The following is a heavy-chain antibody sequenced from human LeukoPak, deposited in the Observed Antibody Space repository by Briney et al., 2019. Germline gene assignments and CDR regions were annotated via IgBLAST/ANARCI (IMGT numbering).Heavy chain of an antibody. V-gene: IGHV4-30-2*01. Sequence: SETLSLTCAVSGGSISSGGYSWSWIRQPPGKGLEWIGYIYHSGSTYYNPSLKSRVTISVDRSKNQFSLKLSSVTAADTAVYYCATRGYSYGLYGMDVWGQGTTVTVSS. CDR1: GGSISSGGYS. D-gene: IGHD5-18*01. CDR3: ATRGYSYGLYGMDV. CDR2: IYHSGST. J-gene: IGHJ6*02.